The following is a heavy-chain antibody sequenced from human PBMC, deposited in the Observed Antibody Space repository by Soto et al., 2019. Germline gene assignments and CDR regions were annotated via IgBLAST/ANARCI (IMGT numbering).Heavy chain of an antibody. D-gene: IGHD1-26*01. CDR1: GFTFSAFW. Sequence: EVQLVESGGNLVQPGGSLRLSCAASGFTFSAFWMSWVRRAPGRGLEWVANIKEDGSETYYVDSVEGRFTISRDNAKKSLYLQMNSLRAKDTALYYCARGGSHSSDSWGQGALVTVSS. V-gene: IGHV3-7*05. CDR3: ARGGSHSSDS. J-gene: IGHJ4*02. CDR2: IKEDGSET.